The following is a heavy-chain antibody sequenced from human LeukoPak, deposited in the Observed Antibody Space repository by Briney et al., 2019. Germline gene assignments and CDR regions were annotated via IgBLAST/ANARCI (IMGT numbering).Heavy chain of an antibody. Sequence: SETLTLTCTVSGGSISSSTAYWGWIRQPPGKGLEWIGSIYYSKNTYYNPSLKSRVTISADTSKTQYSLTLGSVSAADTAVYYGESPRGFSYGYFDYWGQGTLVTVSS. V-gene: IGHV4-39*01. CDR2: IYYSKNT. CDR1: GGSISSSTAY. CDR3: ESPRGFSYGYFDY. D-gene: IGHD5-18*01. J-gene: IGHJ4*02.